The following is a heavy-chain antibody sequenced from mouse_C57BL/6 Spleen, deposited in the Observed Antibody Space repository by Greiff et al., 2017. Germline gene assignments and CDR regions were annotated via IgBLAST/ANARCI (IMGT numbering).Heavy chain of an antibody. D-gene: IGHD2-4*01. J-gene: IGHJ4*01. Sequence: EVKLMESGPGLVKPSQSLSLTCSVTGYSITSGYYWNWIRQFPGNKLEWMGYISYDGSNNNNPSLKNRNSITRDKSKNQFFLKLNSVTTEDTATYYCGRDVIYYDYGGAMDYWGQETSVTVSS. V-gene: IGHV3-6*01. CDR3: GRDVIYYDYGGAMDY. CDR2: ISYDGSN. CDR1: GYSITSGYY.